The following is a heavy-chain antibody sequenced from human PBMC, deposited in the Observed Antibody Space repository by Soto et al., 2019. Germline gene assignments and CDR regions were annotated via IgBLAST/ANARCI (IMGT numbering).Heavy chain of an antibody. V-gene: IGHV1-18*01. CDR3: ARRFPSDRITMVRGVIGYYYYGMDV. Sequence: ASVKVSCKASGYTFTSYGISWVRQAPGQGLEWMGWISAYNGNTNYAQKLQGRVTMTTDTSTSTAYMELRSLRSDDTAVYYCARRFPSDRITMVRGVIGYYYYGMDVWGQGTTVTVSS. CDR1: GYTFTSYG. CDR2: ISAYNGNT. D-gene: IGHD3-10*01. J-gene: IGHJ6*02.